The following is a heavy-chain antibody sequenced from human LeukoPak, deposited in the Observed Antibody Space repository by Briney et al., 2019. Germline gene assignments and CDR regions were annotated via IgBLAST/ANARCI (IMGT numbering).Heavy chain of an antibody. V-gene: IGHV3-7*01. Sequence: GGSLRLSCAASGFTFGSYSMNWVRQAPGKGLEWVANIKPDGSDKSYVDSVKGRFTISRDNAENSLYLQLSSLRVDDTAVYFCARDREVGATIHDYWGQGTLVTVSS. J-gene: IGHJ4*02. D-gene: IGHD1-26*01. CDR1: GFTFGSYS. CDR3: ARDREVGATIHDY. CDR2: IKPDGSDK.